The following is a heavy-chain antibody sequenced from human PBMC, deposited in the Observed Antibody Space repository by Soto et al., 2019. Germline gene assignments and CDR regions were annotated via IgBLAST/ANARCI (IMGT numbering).Heavy chain of an antibody. D-gene: IGHD6-19*01. J-gene: IGHJ4*02. V-gene: IGHV4-4*02. Sequence: QVLLQESGPGLVQPSGTLSLSCAVSGGSVSSSFFWGWVRQPPGKGLEWIGDIFHSGSVNYNPSLKSRVTISIDKSTNQFSLELNSVTTADTAVYYCARSFGWYAIDYWGQGTLVIVSS. CDR3: ARSFGWYAIDY. CDR1: GGSVSSSFF. CDR2: IFHSGSV.